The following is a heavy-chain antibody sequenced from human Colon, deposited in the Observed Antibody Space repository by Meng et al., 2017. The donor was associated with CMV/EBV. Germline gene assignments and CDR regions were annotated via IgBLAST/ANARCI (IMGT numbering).Heavy chain of an antibody. CDR1: YTFSNYG. CDR2: ISDDGTNK. Sequence: YTFSNYGIHWVRQAPDKGLEWVAFISDDGTNKYYEDSVKGRVTISRDNSKNTLYLQMNSLTSEDTAVYYCAREGTLRRYYYYGMDVWGQGTTVTVSS. V-gene: IGHV3-30*03. J-gene: IGHJ6*02. CDR3: AREGTLRRYYYYGMDV. D-gene: IGHD5/OR15-5a*01.